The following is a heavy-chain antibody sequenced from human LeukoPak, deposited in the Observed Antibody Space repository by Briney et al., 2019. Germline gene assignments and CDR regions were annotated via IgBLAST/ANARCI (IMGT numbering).Heavy chain of an antibody. J-gene: IGHJ4*02. D-gene: IGHD2-15*01. Sequence: SVKVSFKASGGTFSSYAISWVRQAPGQGLEWMGGIIPIFGRANYAQKVQGRVTITADESTSTAYMELSSLRSEDTAVYYCARVPYCSGGSCLLRGYYFDFWGQGTLVTVSS. CDR3: ARVPYCSGGSCLLRGYYFDF. V-gene: IGHV1-69*13. CDR1: GGTFSSYA. CDR2: IIPIFGRA.